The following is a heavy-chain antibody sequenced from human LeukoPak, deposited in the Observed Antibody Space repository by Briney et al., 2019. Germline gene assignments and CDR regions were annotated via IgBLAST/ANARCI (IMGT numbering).Heavy chain of an antibody. D-gene: IGHD2-15*01. CDR2: ISSSSRYI. CDR3: ARDFSGCSEVFNWFDP. CDR1: GFTFSSYS. V-gene: IGHV3-21*01. Sequence: AGTLRLSCAASGFTFSSYSMNRVRQAPGKGLEWVSSISSSSRYIYYADSVKGRFTISRDNAKNSLYLQMSSLRAEDTAVYYCARDFSGCSEVFNWFDPWGQGTLVTVSS. J-gene: IGHJ5*02.